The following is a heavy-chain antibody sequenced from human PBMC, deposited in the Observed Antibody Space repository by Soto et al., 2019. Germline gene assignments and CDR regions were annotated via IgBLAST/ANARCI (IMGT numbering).Heavy chain of an antibody. CDR1: GYTFTSYG. CDR3: ARDRPSSSWSRHIFGGDWGGGENWFDP. J-gene: IGHJ5*02. Sequence: QVQLVQSGAEVKKPGASVKVSCKASGYTFTSYGISWVRQAPGQGLEWMGWISAYNGNTNYAQKLEGRVTMTTDTSTSTAYMELRSLRSDDTAVYYCARDRPSSSWSRHIFGGDWGGGENWFDPWGQGTLVTVSS. D-gene: IGHD6-13*01. CDR2: ISAYNGNT. V-gene: IGHV1-18*01.